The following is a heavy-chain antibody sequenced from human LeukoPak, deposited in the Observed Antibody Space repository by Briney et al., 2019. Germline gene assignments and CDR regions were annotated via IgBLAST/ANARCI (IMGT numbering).Heavy chain of an antibody. CDR2: INGGGGST. CDR3: VKDGGRSPPC. CDR1: GFTFSNYV. Sequence: PGGSLRLSCAASGFTFSNYVMSWVRQAPGKGPEWVSGINGGGGSTFYAESVKGRFTISRDNSKNTLYLQMNSLRAEDTAVYYCVKDGGRSPPCWGQGTLVTVSS. D-gene: IGHD1-26*01. V-gene: IGHV3-23*01. J-gene: IGHJ4*02.